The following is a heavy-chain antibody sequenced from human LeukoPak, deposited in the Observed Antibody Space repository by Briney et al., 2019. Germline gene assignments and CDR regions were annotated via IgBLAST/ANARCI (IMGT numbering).Heavy chain of an antibody. CDR1: GFTFSDYW. CDR2: ISSSGGST. D-gene: IGHD2-2*01. V-gene: IGHV3-23*01. CDR3: AKRLAFVVVPAAPLDY. J-gene: IGHJ4*02. Sequence: GGSLRLSCATSGFTFSDYWMHWVRQAPGKGLEWVSVISSSGGSTSYADSVKGRFTISRDNSKNTLYLQMNSLRAEDTAVYYCAKRLAFVVVPAAPLDYWGQGTLVTVSS.